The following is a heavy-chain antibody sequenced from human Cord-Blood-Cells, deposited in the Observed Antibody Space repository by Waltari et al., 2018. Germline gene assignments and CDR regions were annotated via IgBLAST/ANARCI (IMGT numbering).Heavy chain of an antibody. Sequence: EVQLVESGGVVVQPGGSLRLSCAASGFTFDDYAMHWVRQAPGKGLEWVSLISWDGGSTYYADSVKGRFTISRDNSKNSLYLQMNSLRAEDTALYYCAKSSPRYCSSTSCYFDYRGQGTLVTVSS. CDR2: ISWDGGST. CDR1: GFTFDDYA. V-gene: IGHV3-43D*03. J-gene: IGHJ4*02. CDR3: AKSSPRYCSSTSCYFDY. D-gene: IGHD2-2*01.